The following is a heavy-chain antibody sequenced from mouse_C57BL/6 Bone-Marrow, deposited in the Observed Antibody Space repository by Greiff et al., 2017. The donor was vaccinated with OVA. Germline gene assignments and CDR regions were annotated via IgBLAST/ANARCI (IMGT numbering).Heavy chain of an antibody. CDR1: GYTFTDYE. D-gene: IGHD1-1*02. Sequence: VKVVESGAELVRPGASVTLSCKASGYTFTDYEMHWVKQTPVHGLEWIGAIDPETGGTAYNQKFKGKAILTADKSSSTAYMELRSLTSEDSAVYYCTRRTGGDYWGQGTTLTVSS. V-gene: IGHV1-15*01. CDR3: TRRTGGDY. J-gene: IGHJ2*01. CDR2: IDPETGGT.